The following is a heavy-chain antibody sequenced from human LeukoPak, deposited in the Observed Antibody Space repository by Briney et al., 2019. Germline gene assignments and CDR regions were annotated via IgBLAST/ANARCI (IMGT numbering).Heavy chain of an antibody. Sequence: SETLSLTCTVAGASISSFYWSWVRKSPGKGLEWIGYISYTGGTTYNPALKGRVTISIDTSKSQFTLKLSSVTAADTAVYYCARFSPRAMGNYLDFWGQGTLVTVSS. V-gene: IGHV4-59*12. J-gene: IGHJ4*02. CDR1: GASISSFY. CDR3: ARFSPRAMGNYLDF. CDR2: ISYTGGT. D-gene: IGHD7-27*01.